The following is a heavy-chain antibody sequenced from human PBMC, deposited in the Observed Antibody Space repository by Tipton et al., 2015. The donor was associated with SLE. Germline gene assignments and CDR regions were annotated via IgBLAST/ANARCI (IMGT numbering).Heavy chain of an antibody. CDR2: IRYDGSNK. CDR3: ARAIVVVPGHYYMDV. V-gene: IGHV3-30*02. CDR1: GFTFSSYG. D-gene: IGHD2-2*01. J-gene: IGHJ6*03. Sequence: SLRLSCAASGFTFSSYGMHWVRQAPGKGLEWVAFIRYDGSNKYYPDSVKGRFTISRDNSKNTLYLQMNSLRAEDTAVYYCARAIVVVPGHYYMDVWGKGTTVTISS.